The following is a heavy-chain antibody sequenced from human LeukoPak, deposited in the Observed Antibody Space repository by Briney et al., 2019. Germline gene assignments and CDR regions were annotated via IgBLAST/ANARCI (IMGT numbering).Heavy chain of an antibody. CDR2: FDPEDGET. D-gene: IGHD1-26*01. Sequence: ASVKVSCKVSGYTLTELSMHWVRQAPGKGLEWMGGFDPEDGETIYAQKLQGRVTMTTDTSTSTAYMELRSLRSDDTAVYYCARIVGATNWFDPWGQGTLVTVSS. J-gene: IGHJ5*02. CDR3: ARIVGATNWFDP. V-gene: IGHV1-24*01. CDR1: GYTLTELS.